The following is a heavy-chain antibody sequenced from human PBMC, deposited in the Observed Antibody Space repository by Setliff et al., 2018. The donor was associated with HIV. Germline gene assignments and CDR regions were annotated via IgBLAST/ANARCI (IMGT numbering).Heavy chain of an antibody. CDR2: IFASGST. V-gene: IGHV4-59*10. D-gene: IGHD2-8*01. J-gene: IGHJ5*02. CDR3: AKYAYSEEVGVSWFDP. CDR1: GGSFSGYY. Sequence: SETLSLTCAVYGGSFSGYYWGWIRQPPGKGLEWIGHIFASGSTKYNPSLESRVTISVDTSKNQFSLKLSSVTAADTAVYYCAKYAYSEEVGVSWFDPWGPGILVTVSS.